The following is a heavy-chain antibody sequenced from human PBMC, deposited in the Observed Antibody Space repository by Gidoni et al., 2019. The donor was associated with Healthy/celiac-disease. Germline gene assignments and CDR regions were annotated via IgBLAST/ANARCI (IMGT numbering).Heavy chain of an antibody. CDR3: ARDQWGCSSTSCYVLDY. J-gene: IGHJ4*02. CDR1: GFTFSSYG. Sequence: QVQLVESGGGVVQPGRSLRLSCAASGFTFSSYGMHWVRKAPGKGLEWVAVISYDGSNKYYADSVKGRFTISRDNSKNTLYLQMNSLRAEDTAVYYCARDQWGCSSTSCYVLDYWGQGTLVTVSS. CDR2: ISYDGSNK. V-gene: IGHV3-30*03. D-gene: IGHD2-2*01.